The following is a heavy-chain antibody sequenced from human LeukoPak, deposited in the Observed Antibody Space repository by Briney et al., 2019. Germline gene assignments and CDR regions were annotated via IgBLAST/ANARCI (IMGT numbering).Heavy chain of an antibody. J-gene: IGHJ4*02. V-gene: IGHV3-23*01. CDR1: GSPFSSYA. CDR2: LSGSAGST. Sequence: GGSLRLPVQASGSPFSSYAISWARQAPGKGLEWVSALSGSAGSTYYADSVTGRFTISRDNSKNTLYLQMNSLRAEDTAVYYCARDAPNSGYRYWGQGTLVTVSS. CDR3: ARDAPNSGYRY. D-gene: IGHD3-22*01.